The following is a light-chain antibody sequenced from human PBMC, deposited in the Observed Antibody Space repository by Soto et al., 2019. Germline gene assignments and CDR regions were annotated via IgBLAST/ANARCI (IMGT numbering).Light chain of an antibody. V-gene: IGKV2-24*01. J-gene: IGKJ2*01. CDR1: QSLVHSDGNTY. CDR3: MQATQPYT. CDR2: MIS. Sequence: DIVMTQTPLSSPVTLGQPASISCRSSQSLVHSDGNTYLSWLQQRPGQPRSLLIYMISNRFSEVPGRFSGSGAGKDFTLKISRVEAEDVGVYYCMQATQPYTFRQGTKLEIK.